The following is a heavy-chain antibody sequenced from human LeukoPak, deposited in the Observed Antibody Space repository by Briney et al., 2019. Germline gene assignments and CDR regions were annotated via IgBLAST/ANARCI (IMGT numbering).Heavy chain of an antibody. J-gene: IGHJ4*02. Sequence: SETLSLTCAVYGGSFSAYYWSWIRQPPGKGLEWIGEINHSGSTNYNPSLKSRVAISVDTSRNQFSLRLSSVTAADTAVYYCARGQRITMTDWGQGTVVTVSS. CDR3: ARGQRITMTD. CDR1: GGSFSAYY. CDR2: INHSGST. V-gene: IGHV4-34*01. D-gene: IGHD3-22*01.